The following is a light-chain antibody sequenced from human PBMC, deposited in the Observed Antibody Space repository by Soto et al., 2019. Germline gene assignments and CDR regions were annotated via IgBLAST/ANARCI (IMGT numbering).Light chain of an antibody. J-gene: IGKJ5*01. CDR3: QQYNNWPPIT. CDR1: QSISRS. V-gene: IGKV3-15*01. CDR2: GAS. Sequence: EIVLTQSPAILSVSPXERATLSCRASQSISRSLAWYQQRPGQAPRLLIYGASTRATGIPARFSGSGSGTEFTLTISSLQSEDFAVYYCQQYNNWPPITFGQGTRLEIK.